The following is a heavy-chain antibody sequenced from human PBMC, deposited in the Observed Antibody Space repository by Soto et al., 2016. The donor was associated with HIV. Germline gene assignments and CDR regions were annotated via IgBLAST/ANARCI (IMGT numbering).Heavy chain of an antibody. CDR2: ISGYNGNT. J-gene: IGHJ3*02. V-gene: IGHV1-18*01. CDR3: ARGSRSLAAAATGAFDI. Sequence: QVQLVQSGSEVKKPGASVKVSCKASGYTFNSYGISWVRQAPGQGLEWMGWISGYNGNTNYAQKFQGRVTMTTDTSTSTAYMELRSLRSDDTAVYYCARGSRSLAAAATGAFDIWGQGTMVTVSS. D-gene: IGHD6-13*01. CDR1: GYTFNSYG.